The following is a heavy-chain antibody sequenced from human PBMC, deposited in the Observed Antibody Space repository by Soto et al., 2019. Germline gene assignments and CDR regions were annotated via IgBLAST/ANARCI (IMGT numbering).Heavy chain of an antibody. CDR3: ARDREATIWYDAFDI. CDR2: INSDGSST. CDR1: GFTFSSYW. J-gene: IGHJ3*02. Sequence: EVQPVESGGGLVQPGGSLRLSCAASGFTFSSYWMHWVRQAPGKGLVWVSRINSDGSSTSYADSVKGRFTISRDNAKNTLYLQMNSLRAEDTAVYYCARDREATIWYDAFDIWGQGTMVTVSS. D-gene: IGHD5-12*01. V-gene: IGHV3-74*01.